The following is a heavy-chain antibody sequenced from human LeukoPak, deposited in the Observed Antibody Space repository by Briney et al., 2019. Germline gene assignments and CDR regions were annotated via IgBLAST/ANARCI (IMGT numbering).Heavy chain of an antibody. Sequence: GASVKVSCKASGYTFTGYYMHWVRQAPGQGLEWMGWINPNSGGTNYAQKFQGRVTMTRDTSISTAYMELSRLRSDDTAVYYCAKREAVTVTAEWDYLDYWGQGILVTVSS. CDR1: GYTFTGYY. J-gene: IGHJ4*02. CDR2: INPNSGGT. D-gene: IGHD6-19*01. CDR3: AKREAVTVTAEWDYLDY. V-gene: IGHV1-2*02.